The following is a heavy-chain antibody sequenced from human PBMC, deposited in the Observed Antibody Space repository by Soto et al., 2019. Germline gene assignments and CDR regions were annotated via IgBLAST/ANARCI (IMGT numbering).Heavy chain of an antibody. CDR2: FYWDDDK. D-gene: IGHD6-13*01. V-gene: IGHV2-5*02. J-gene: IGHJ6*02. Sequence: QITLKESGPTLVKPTQTLTLTCFFSGFSLSSGGVGVGWIRQPPGKALEWLAFFYWDDDKRYNPSLRKRLTLTRGATANRVVLTMTNMDPVDTATYSCASGHAAADKGNYYYSKDFWGQGTTVTVSS. CDR1: GFSLSSGGVG. CDR3: ASGHAAADKGNYYYSKDF.